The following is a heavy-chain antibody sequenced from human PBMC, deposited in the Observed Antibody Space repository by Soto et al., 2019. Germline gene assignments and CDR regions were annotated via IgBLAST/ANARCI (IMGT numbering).Heavy chain of an antibody. D-gene: IGHD3-10*01. CDR3: TRAPSYYGSGSYH. CDR2: IKNRANSYTT. CDR1: GFTFSDPY. V-gene: IGHV3-72*01. Sequence: LRLSCAASGFTFSDPYMDWVRQAPGKGLEWVGRIKNRANSYTTQYAASVKGRFTISRDDSKNSVYLQMSSLKTEDTAVYYCTRAPSYYGSGSYHWGQGTLVTVSS. J-gene: IGHJ4*02.